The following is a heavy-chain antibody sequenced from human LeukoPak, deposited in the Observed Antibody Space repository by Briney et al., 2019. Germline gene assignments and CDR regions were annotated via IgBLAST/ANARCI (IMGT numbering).Heavy chain of an antibody. Sequence: ASVTVSCKASGGTFKNYAISWVRQAPGQGLEWMGGIIPIFGTANYAQKFQGRVTITADESTSTAYMELSSLRSEDTAVYYCARDRAAAGLNNWFDPWGQGTRVTVSS. J-gene: IGHJ5*02. CDR1: GGTFKNYA. CDR2: IIPIFGTA. V-gene: IGHV1-69*13. D-gene: IGHD6-13*01. CDR3: ARDRAAAGLNNWFDP.